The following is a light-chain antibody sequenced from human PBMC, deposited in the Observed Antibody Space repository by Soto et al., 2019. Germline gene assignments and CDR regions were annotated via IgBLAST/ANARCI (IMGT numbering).Light chain of an antibody. CDR2: DAS. Sequence: TQSPSSLSASVGDRVTITCRASQAITNYLAWYQVRPGRAPRLLIYDASTKATAIPDRISGGGSGTDFTLTITGLEPEDLAVYYCQQYGSSPPFTFGQGTRLEI. CDR3: QQYGSSPPFT. V-gene: IGKV3D-20*01. J-gene: IGKJ5*01. CDR1: QAITNY.